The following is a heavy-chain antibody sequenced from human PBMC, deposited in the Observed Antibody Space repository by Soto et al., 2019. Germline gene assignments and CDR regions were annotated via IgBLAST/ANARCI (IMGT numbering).Heavy chain of an antibody. D-gene: IGHD3-22*01. V-gene: IGHV3-23*01. CDR2: INNNGGTT. CDR1: GFTFSSYA. CDR3: AKFSYDSSRYLFAY. J-gene: IGHJ4*02. Sequence: PGGYLRLSCAASGFTFSSYAMSCVRQAPGKGLKWVSAINNNGGTTYYADSVKGRFTISRDNSKNTLYLQMNSLRAEDTAVYYCAKFSYDSSRYLFAYSGQGSLVTVSA.